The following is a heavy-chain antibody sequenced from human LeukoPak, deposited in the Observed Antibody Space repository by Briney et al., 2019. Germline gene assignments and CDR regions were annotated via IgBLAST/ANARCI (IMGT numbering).Heavy chain of an antibody. CDR2: MNPNSGNT. CDR3: ARGRSRVRGVIRDWFDP. Sequence: ASVKVSCKAPGYTFTSYDINWVRQATGQGLEWMGWMNPNSGNTGYAQKFQGRVTMTRNTSISTAYMELSSLRSEDTAVYYCARGRSRVRGVIRDWFDPWGQGTLVTVSS. CDR1: GYTFTSYD. V-gene: IGHV1-8*01. J-gene: IGHJ5*02. D-gene: IGHD3-10*01.